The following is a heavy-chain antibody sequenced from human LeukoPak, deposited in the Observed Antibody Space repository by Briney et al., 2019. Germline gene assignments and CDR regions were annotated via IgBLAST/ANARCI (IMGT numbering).Heavy chain of an antibody. CDR3: ARGGSVAGMFYYYYGMDV. V-gene: IGHV4-34*01. J-gene: IGHJ6*02. CDR2: INHSGST. CDR1: GGSFSGYY. Sequence: SETLSLTCAVYGGSFSGYYWSWIRQPPGKGLEWIGEINHSGSTNYNPSLKSRVTISVDTSKNQFSLKLSSVTAADTAMYYCARGGSVAGMFYYYYGMDVWGQGTTVTVSS. D-gene: IGHD6-19*01.